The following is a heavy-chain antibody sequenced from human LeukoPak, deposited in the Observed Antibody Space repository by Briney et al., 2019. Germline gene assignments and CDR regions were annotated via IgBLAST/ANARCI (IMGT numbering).Heavy chain of an antibody. V-gene: IGHV4-39*01. D-gene: IGHD4-17*01. CDR3: ARQYYGPYYYGMDV. CDR1: GGSISSSSYY. Sequence: ASETLSLTCTVSGGSISSSSYYWGWIRQPPGKGLEWIGSIYYSGSTYYNPSLKSRVTISVDTSKNQFSLKLSSVTAADTAVYYCARQYYGPYYYGMDVWGQGTTVTVSS. J-gene: IGHJ6*02. CDR2: IYYSGST.